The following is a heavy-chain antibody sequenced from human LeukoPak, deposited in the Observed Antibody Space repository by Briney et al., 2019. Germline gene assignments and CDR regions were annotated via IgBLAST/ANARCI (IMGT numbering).Heavy chain of an antibody. CDR3: ARGSHRRYSSSWYSL. Sequence: AGSLRLSCAASGFTFSTYVMHWVRQAPGKGLEWVAFISYDGSNKYYADSVKGRSTISRDNSKNTLYLQMGSLRAEDMAVYYCARGSHRRYSSSWYSLWGQGTLVTVSS. J-gene: IGHJ4*02. CDR2: ISYDGSNK. CDR1: GFTFSTYV. D-gene: IGHD6-13*01. V-gene: IGHV3-30*14.